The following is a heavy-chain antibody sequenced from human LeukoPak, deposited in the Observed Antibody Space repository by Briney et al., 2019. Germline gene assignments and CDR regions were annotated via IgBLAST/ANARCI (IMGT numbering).Heavy chain of an antibody. CDR3: ARGFAYYYGSGSYYSNRPNWFDP. CDR2: MNPNSGNT. D-gene: IGHD3-10*01. V-gene: IGHV1-8*02. CDR1: GYTFTGYY. Sequence: ASVKVSCKASGYTFTGYYMHWVRQAPGQGLEWMGWMNPNSGNTGYAQKFQGRVTMTRNTSISTAYMELSSLRSEDTAVYYCARGFAYYYGSGSYYSNRPNWFDPWGQGTLVTVSS. J-gene: IGHJ5*02.